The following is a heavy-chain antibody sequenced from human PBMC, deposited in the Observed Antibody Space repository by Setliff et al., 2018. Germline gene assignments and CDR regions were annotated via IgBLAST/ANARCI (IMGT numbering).Heavy chain of an antibody. V-gene: IGHV1-69*11. CDR2: IIPVLDTT. D-gene: IGHD3-16*01. Sequence: SVKVSCKVSGGSFSGYAISWVRQAPGQGPEWLGRIIPVLDTTDYSPKFQDRLTITADEPSRTVNMELHSLRSEDTALYYCARGVVNWAAFNIWGQGTMVTVSS. J-gene: IGHJ3*02. CDR1: GGSFSGYA. CDR3: ARGVVNWAAFNI.